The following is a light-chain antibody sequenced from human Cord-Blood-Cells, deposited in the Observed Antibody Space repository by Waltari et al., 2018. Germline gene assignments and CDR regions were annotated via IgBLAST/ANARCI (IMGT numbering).Light chain of an antibody. J-gene: IGLJ2*01. CDR2: EGS. V-gene: IGLV2-23*01. Sequence: QSALTQPASVSGSPGQSITISCTGTSSDVGSYNLVSWYQQDPGKAPKLMIYEGSKRPSGVSKRFSGSKSGNTASLTISGLQAEDEADYCCCSYAGSSTVVFGGGTKLTVL. CDR3: CSYAGSSTVV. CDR1: SSDVGSYNL.